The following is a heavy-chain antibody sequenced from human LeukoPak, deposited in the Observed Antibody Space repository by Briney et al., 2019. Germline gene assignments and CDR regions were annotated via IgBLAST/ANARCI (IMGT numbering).Heavy chain of an antibody. CDR1: GFTFSSYA. D-gene: IGHD3-3*01. CDR2: ISGSGGST. J-gene: IGHJ4*02. Sequence: TGGSLRLSCAASGFTFSSYAMSWVRQAPGKGLEWVSAISGSGGSTYYADSVKGRFTISRDNSKNTLYLQMNSLRAEDTAVYYCAKDLKGVYYDFWSGYYQGREYYFDYWGQGTLVTVSS. CDR3: AKDLKGVYYDFWSGYYQGREYYFDY. V-gene: IGHV3-23*01.